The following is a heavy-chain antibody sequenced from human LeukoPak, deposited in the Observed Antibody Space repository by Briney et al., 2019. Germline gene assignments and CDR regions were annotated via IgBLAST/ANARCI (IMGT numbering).Heavy chain of an antibody. CDR2: ISGSGGST. D-gene: IGHD3-22*01. CDR1: GFTFSSYA. CDR3: AKHDSSGYYFDY. Sequence: GGSLRLPCAASGFTFSSYAMSWVRQAPGKGLEWVSAISGSGGSTYYADSVKGRFTISRDRSKNTLYLQMYSLRAEDTAVFYCAKHDSSGYYFDYWGQGTLVTVSS. V-gene: IGHV3-23*01. J-gene: IGHJ4*02.